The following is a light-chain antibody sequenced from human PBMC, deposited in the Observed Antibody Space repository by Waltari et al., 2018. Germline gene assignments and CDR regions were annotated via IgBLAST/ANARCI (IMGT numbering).Light chain of an antibody. CDR2: GGS. Sequence: IQLTQSPFSLSASVADRVTITFRASTGISSYLAWYQQKPGKAPNLLIDGGSTLPNGVPSRFSGSGFGTDFTLTISSLQPEDFATYYCLQVNSYPFTFGPGTTVDIK. CDR3: LQVNSYPFT. CDR1: TGISSY. J-gene: IGKJ3*01. V-gene: IGKV1-9*01.